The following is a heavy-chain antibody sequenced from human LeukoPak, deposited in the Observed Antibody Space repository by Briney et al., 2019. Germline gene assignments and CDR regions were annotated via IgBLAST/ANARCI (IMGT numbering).Heavy chain of an antibody. CDR3: TRDLMDYDVSTGLHHYYMDV. V-gene: IGHV3-53*01. CDR1: GFTVSSNY. Sequence: GGSLRLSCAASGFTVSSNYMSWVRQAPGKGLEWVSTISLGGDNTHYADAVEGRFTISRDNAKNTLYLQMNTLRVEDTAVYYCTRDLMDYDVSTGLHHYYMDVWGQGTTVTVSS. D-gene: IGHD3-9*01. J-gene: IGHJ6*02. CDR2: ISLGGDNT.